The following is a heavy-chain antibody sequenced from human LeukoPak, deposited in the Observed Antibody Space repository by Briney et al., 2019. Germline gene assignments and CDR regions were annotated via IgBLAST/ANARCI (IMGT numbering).Heavy chain of an antibody. D-gene: IGHD3-3*01. V-gene: IGHV4-34*01. J-gene: IGHJ4*02. Sequence: SETLSLTCAVYGGSFSGYYRSWIRQPPEKGLEWIGEINHSGSTNYNPSLKSRVTISVDTSKNQFSLKLSSVTAADTAVYYCARISDFWSGYLDYWGQGTLVTVSS. CDR1: GGSFSGYY. CDR3: ARISDFWSGYLDY. CDR2: INHSGST.